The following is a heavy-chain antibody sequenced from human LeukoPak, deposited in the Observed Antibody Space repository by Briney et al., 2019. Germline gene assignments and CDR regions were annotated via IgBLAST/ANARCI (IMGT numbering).Heavy chain of an antibody. CDR2: IGGSGVRT. Sequence: GRTLRLAWSAAGFTFTTYGMNWVRQAPGKGLGWVSGIGGSGVRTYYADSVNGRFTIYRDNSKNTLYLQMNSLRAEDTAVYYCAKEMVRGVMDYWGQGTLVTVSS. V-gene: IGHV3-23*01. CDR3: AKEMVRGVMDY. D-gene: IGHD3-10*01. CDR1: GFTFTTYG. J-gene: IGHJ4*02.